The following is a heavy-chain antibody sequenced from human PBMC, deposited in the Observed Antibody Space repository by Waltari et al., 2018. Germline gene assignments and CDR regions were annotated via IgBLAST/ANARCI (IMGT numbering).Heavy chain of an antibody. CDR3: ARQRVATPDY. Sequence: QLQLQESGPGLVKPSETLSLTCTVPGGSISSSSYYWGWIRQPPGKGREWIGSIYYSGSTYYNPSLKSRVTISVDTSKNQFSLKLSSVTAADTAVYYCARQRVATPDYWGQGTLVTVSS. J-gene: IGHJ4*02. CDR2: IYYSGST. CDR1: GGSISSSSYY. D-gene: IGHD5-12*01. V-gene: IGHV4-39*07.